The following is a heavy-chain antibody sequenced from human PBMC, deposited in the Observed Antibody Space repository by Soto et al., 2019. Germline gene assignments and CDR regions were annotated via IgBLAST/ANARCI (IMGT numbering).Heavy chain of an antibody. D-gene: IGHD2-15*01. CDR2: FYNSGST. CDR3: ARDPINHCSGGRCYSGLLTFDI. V-gene: IGHV4-59*01. CDR1: GGSISSYY. Sequence: PSETLSLTCTVSGGSISSYYWSWIRQPPGKGLEWIGYFYNSGSTNYNPSLKSRITISVDTSKNQFSLKLSSVTAADTAVYYCARDPINHCSGGRCYSGLLTFDIWGQGTMVTVSS. J-gene: IGHJ3*02.